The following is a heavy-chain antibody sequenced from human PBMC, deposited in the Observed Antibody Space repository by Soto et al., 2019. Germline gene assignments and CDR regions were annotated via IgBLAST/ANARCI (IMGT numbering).Heavy chain of an antibody. D-gene: IGHD3-16*01. CDR1: GYTVNGAW. CDR2: DKSKVNGETI. V-gene: IGHV3-15*07. CDR3: SADLPDWGAYAFDY. Sequence: EVQLVESGGGLVESGGSLRLSCAASGYTVNGAWMNWGRQGPGKGLEWVGRDKSKVNGETIDYAAPVKGRFTISRDDSRNTVYLQMNRLGTEDTAMYYCSADLPDWGAYAFDYWGQGALVTVSS. J-gene: IGHJ4*02.